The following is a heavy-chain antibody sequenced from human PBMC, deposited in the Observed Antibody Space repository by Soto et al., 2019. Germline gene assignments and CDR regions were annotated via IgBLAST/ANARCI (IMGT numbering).Heavy chain of an antibody. V-gene: IGHV3-74*01. CDR3: ARPEYRSSSYGMDV. Sequence: GSLRLSCAASGFTLSDYWMHWVRQVPGKGLLWVSHISVNGGDTTYADSVKGRFTISRDNAKNSLYLQMNSLRDEDTAVYYCARPEYRSSSYGMDVWGQGTTVTVSS. J-gene: IGHJ6*02. CDR1: GFTLSDYW. CDR2: ISVNGGDT. D-gene: IGHD6-6*01.